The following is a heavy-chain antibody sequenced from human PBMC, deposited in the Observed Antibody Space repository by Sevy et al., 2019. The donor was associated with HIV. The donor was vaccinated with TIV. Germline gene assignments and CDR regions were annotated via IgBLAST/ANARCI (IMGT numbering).Heavy chain of an antibody. CDR3: ARDSPYYYDSSGYSNPYGYYAMDV. Sequence: GGSLRLSCVASGFTVSTNYMSWVRQAPGKGLEWVSVIHSGGNTYYADSVKGRFAISRDISKNTPYLQMNSLRAEDTAVYYCARDSPYYYDSSGYSNPYGYYAMDVWGQGTTVTVSS. V-gene: IGHV3-53*01. J-gene: IGHJ6*02. D-gene: IGHD3-22*01. CDR2: IHSGGNT. CDR1: GFTVSTNY.